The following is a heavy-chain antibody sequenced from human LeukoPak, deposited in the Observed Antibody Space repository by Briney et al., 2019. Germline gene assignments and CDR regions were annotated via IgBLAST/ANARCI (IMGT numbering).Heavy chain of an antibody. D-gene: IGHD6-6*01. J-gene: IGHJ4*02. V-gene: IGHV1-18*01. Sequence: ASVKVSCKASGYTLTSYGISWVRQAPGQGLEWMGWISAYNGNTNYAQKLQGRVTMTTDTSTSTAYMELRSLRSDDTAVYYCAREDYSSFLYYFDYWGQGTLVTVSS. CDR3: AREDYSSFLYYFDY. CDR2: ISAYNGNT. CDR1: GYTLTSYG.